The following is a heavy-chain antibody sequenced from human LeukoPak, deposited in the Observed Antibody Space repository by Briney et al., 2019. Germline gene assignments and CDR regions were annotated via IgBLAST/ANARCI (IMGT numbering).Heavy chain of an antibody. D-gene: IGHD6-13*01. CDR1: GFTFSSYS. V-gene: IGHV3-48*04. CDR3: ARDRSAGTPLGAFDI. Sequence: GGSLRLSCAASGFTFSSYSMNWVRQAPGKGLEWVSYISSASGSIYYADSVKGRFTISRDNAKNSLFLQMNSLRAEDTAVYYCARDRSAGTPLGAFDIWGQGTLVTVSS. CDR2: ISSASGSI. J-gene: IGHJ4*02.